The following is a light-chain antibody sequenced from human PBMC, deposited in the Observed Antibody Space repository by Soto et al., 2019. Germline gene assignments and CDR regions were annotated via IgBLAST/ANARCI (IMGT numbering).Light chain of an antibody. J-gene: IGKJ1*01. CDR3: QQYNNWPRT. CDR1: QSVNSN. Sequence: IVMTQSPATLSVSPGERATLSCRASQSVNSNLAWYQQRLGQAPRLLIFGASTRATDIPPRFSGSGSGTEFTLTISSLQSEDFAVYYCQQYNNWPRTFGQGTKVDIK. V-gene: IGKV3-15*01. CDR2: GAS.